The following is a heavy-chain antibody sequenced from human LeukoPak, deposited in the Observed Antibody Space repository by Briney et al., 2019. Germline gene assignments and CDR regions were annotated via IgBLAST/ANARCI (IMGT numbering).Heavy chain of an antibody. D-gene: IGHD3-10*01. J-gene: IGHJ4*02. CDR3: ASMVRGVRGDY. V-gene: IGHV4-34*01. Sequence: RPSETLSPTCAVYGGSFSGYYWSWIRQPPGKGLEWIGEINHSGSTNYNPSLKSRVTISVDTSKNQFSLKLSSVTAADTAVYYCASMVRGVRGDYWGQGTLVTVSS. CDR1: GGSFSGYY. CDR2: INHSGST.